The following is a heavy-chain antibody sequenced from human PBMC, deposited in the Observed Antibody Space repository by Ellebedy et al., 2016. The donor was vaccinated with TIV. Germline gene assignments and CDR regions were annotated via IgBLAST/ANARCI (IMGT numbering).Heavy chain of an antibody. CDR3: ARDEDCSSTSCYEGRYYYYGMDV. Sequence: GESLKISCAASGFIFSSYGMHWVRQAPGKGLEWVAIIWYDGTNQYYADSVKGRFTISRDNSKNTLYLQMNSLRAEDTAVYYCARDEDCSSTSCYEGRYYYYGMDVWGQGTTVTVSS. V-gene: IGHV3-33*01. CDR1: GFIFSSYG. D-gene: IGHD2-2*01. J-gene: IGHJ6*02. CDR2: IWYDGTNQ.